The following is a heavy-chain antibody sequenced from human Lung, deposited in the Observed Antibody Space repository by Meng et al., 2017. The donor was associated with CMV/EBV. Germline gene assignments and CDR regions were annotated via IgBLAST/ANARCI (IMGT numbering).Heavy chain of an antibody. V-gene: IGHV3-74*01. CDR2: INSDGSST. CDR3: ARVPSYCGGDCYDAGKQPLDY. Sequence: GESXKISCAASGFTFSSYWMHWVRQAPGKGLVWVSRINSDGSSTSYADSVKGRFTISRDNAKNTLYLQMNSLRAEDTAVYYCARVPSYCGGDCYDAGKQPLDYWGQGTLVTVSS. J-gene: IGHJ4*02. CDR1: GFTFSSYW. D-gene: IGHD2-21*01.